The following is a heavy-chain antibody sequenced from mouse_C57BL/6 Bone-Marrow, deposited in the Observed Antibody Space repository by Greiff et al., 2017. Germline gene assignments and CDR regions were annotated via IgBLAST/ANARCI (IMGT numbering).Heavy chain of an antibody. V-gene: IGHV6-3*01. CDR2: IRLKSDNYAT. Sequence: EVKLEESGGGLVQPGGSMKLSCVASGFTFSNYWMNWVRQSPEKGLEWVAQIRLKSDNYATHYEESVKGRFTISRDDSKSSVYLQMNNVRAEVSGIYYCPHYYGSGGFAYWGQGTLVTVSA. J-gene: IGHJ3*01. D-gene: IGHD1-1*01. CDR1: GFTFSNYW. CDR3: PHYYGSGGFAY.